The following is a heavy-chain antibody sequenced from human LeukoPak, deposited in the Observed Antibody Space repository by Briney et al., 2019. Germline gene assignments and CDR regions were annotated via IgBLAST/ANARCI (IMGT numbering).Heavy chain of an antibody. CDR2: INPSGGST. CDR1: GYTFTGYY. V-gene: IGHV1-46*01. CDR3: ARVSIAAAYDY. J-gene: IGHJ4*02. Sequence: GASVKVSCKASGYTFTGYYMHWVRQAPGQGLEWMGIINPSGGSTSYAQKFQGRVTMTRDTSTSTVYMELSSLRSEDTAVYYCARVSIAAAYDYWGQGTLVTVSS. D-gene: IGHD6-13*01.